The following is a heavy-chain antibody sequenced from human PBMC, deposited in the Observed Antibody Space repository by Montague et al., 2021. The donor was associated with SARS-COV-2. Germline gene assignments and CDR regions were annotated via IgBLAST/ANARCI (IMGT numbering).Heavy chain of an antibody. CDR1: GGSVNSGGYY. CDR3: ARELEIHDFLSGYYIGD. Sequence: SETLSLTCTVSGGSVNSGGYYWSWIRQPPGKGLEWIGYIYYSGSTSYNLSLKSRVTISLDTSKNQFSLNLTSVTAADTALYFCARELEIHDFLSGYYIGDWGQGALVTVSS. J-gene: IGHJ4*02. CDR2: IYYSGST. D-gene: IGHD3-3*01. V-gene: IGHV4-61*08.